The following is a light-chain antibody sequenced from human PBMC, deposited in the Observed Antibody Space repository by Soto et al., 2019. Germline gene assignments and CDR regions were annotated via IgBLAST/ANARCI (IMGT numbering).Light chain of an antibody. V-gene: IGKV3-20*01. Sequence: ENVLTQSPGTLSLSPGERATLSCRARQSVTSNYLAWYQQRPGQAPRLLVYGASSRATGIPDRFSGSGSGTDFTLTISRLEPEDFAVYYCHQYGSSPSTFGQGTKVDIK. CDR3: HQYGSSPST. CDR1: QSVTSNY. CDR2: GAS. J-gene: IGKJ1*01.